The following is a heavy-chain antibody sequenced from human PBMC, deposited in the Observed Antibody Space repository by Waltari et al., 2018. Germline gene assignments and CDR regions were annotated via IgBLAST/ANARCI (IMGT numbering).Heavy chain of an antibody. V-gene: IGHV4-39*01. CDR3: ARLLDTAMAPNFDY. CDR2: IYYSGST. CDR1: GGSISSSSYY. J-gene: IGHJ4*02. Sequence: QLQLQESGPGLVKPSETLSLTCTVSGGSISSSSYYWGWIRQPPGKGLEWIGSIYYSGSTYYNPSLKSRFTISVDTSKNQFSLKLSSVTAADTAVYYCARLLDTAMAPNFDYWGQGTLVTVSS. D-gene: IGHD5-18*01.